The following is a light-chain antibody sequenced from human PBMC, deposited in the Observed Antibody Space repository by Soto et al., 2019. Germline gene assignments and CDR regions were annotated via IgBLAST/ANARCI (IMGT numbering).Light chain of an antibody. Sequence: DIQMTQSPSSLSASVGDRVTITCRASQSISSYLNWYQQKPGKAPKLLIYAASSLQSGVPSRFRGSGSWTDFTLTISSLQPEDFATYYCQQSYSTLLTFGGGTKVEIK. CDR3: QQSYSTLLT. CDR1: QSISSY. V-gene: IGKV1-39*01. J-gene: IGKJ4*01. CDR2: AAS.